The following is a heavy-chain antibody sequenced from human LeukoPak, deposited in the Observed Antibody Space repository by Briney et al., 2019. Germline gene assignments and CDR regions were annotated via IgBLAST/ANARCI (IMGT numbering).Heavy chain of an antibody. CDR3: ARERGPYDFWSGFTPYFDY. Sequence: GGSLRLSCAASGFTFSSYAMSWVRQAPGKGLEWVSAISGSGGSTYYADSVKGRFTISRDNSKNTLYLQMNSLRAEDTAVYYCARERGPYDFWSGFTPYFDYWGQGTLVTVSS. D-gene: IGHD3-3*01. CDR2: ISGSGGST. J-gene: IGHJ4*02. V-gene: IGHV3-23*01. CDR1: GFTFSSYA.